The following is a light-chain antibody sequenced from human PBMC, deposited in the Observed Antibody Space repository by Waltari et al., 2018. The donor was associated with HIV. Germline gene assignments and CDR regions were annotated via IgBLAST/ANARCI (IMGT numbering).Light chain of an antibody. Sequence: SYELTQPPSVSVSPGQTARITCSGAALPKQYAYWYQQQPGQAPVLVIYKDSERPSGIPERFSGSSSGTTVTLTISGVQAEDEADYYCQSADSSRTYRVFGGGTKLTVL. CDR1: ALPKQY. CDR2: KDS. J-gene: IGLJ3*02. V-gene: IGLV3-25*03. CDR3: QSADSSRTYRV.